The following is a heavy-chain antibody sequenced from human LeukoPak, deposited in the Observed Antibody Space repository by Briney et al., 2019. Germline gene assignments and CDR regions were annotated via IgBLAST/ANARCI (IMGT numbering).Heavy chain of an antibody. CDR3: ARGWGYCSSTSCYGYFDY. Sequence: SETLSLTCAVYGGSFSGYHWSWIRQPPGKGLEWIGEINHSGSTNYNPSLKSRVTISVDTSKNQFSLKLSSVTAADTAVYYCARGWGYCSSTSCYGYFDYWGQGTLVTVSS. CDR1: GGSFSGYH. CDR2: INHSGST. V-gene: IGHV4-34*01. J-gene: IGHJ4*02. D-gene: IGHD2-2*01.